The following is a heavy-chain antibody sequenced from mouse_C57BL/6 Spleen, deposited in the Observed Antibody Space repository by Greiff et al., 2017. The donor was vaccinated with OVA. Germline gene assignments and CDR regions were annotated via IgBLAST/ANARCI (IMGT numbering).Heavy chain of an antibody. V-gene: IGHV5-17*01. CDR3: ARPRDYDDGDWYFDV. D-gene: IGHD2-4*01. CDR1: GFTFSDYG. Sequence: EVQVVESGGGLVKPGGSLKLSCAASGFTFSDYGMHWVRQAPEKGLEWVAYISSGSSTIYYADTVKGRFTISRDNAKNTLFLQMTSLRSEDTAMYYCARPRDYDDGDWYFDVWGTGTTVTVSS. J-gene: IGHJ1*03. CDR2: ISSGSSTI.